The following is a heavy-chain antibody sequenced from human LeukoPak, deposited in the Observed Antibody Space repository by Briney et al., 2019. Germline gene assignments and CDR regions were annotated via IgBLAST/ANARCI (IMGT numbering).Heavy chain of an antibody. Sequence: SETLSPTCTVSGGSINNYYWSWIRQPAGKGLEWIGLIYSSGSTSYNPSLKSRVTMSVDTSKKQFSLRLSSVTAADTAVYYCARTPIYYFDNSGYYNWGQGTLVTVSS. CDR1: GGSINNYY. D-gene: IGHD3-22*01. V-gene: IGHV4-4*07. CDR3: ARTPIYYFDNSGYYN. J-gene: IGHJ4*02. CDR2: IYSSGST.